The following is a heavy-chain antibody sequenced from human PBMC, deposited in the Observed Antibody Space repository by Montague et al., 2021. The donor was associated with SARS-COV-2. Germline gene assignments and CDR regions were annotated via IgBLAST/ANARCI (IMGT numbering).Heavy chain of an antibody. CDR1: GDSVSSNSAT. V-gene: IGHV6-1*01. Sequence: CAISGDSVSSNSATWNWVRQSPSRGLEWLGRTYYRSKWYNDYAVSVRCRVTINPDTSKNQFSLQLNSVTPEDKAIYYCTSGREGNYNVMDVWGQGTTVTVSS. CDR3: TSGREGNYNVMDV. D-gene: IGHD1-1*01. J-gene: IGHJ6*02. CDR2: TYYRSKWYN.